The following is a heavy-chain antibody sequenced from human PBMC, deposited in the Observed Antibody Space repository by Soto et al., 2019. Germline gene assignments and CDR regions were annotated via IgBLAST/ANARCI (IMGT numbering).Heavy chain of an antibody. CDR3: ARDSRPTYGGNSNFDY. CDR1: GFTVSSNY. J-gene: IGHJ4*02. D-gene: IGHD4-17*01. CDR2: IYSGGST. Sequence: GGSLRLSCAASGFTVSSNYMSWVRQAPGKGLEWVSVIYSGGSTYYADSVKGRFTISRDNSKNTLYLQMNSLRAEDTAVYYCARDSRPTYGGNSNFDYWGQGTLVTVSS. V-gene: IGHV3-53*01.